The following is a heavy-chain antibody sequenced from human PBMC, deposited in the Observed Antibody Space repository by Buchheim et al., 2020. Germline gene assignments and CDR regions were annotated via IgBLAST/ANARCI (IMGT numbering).Heavy chain of an antibody. Sequence: EVQLVESGGGLVKSGGSLRLSCAASGFTFSSYSMNWVRQAPGKGLEWVSSISSSSSYIYYADLVKGRLNISRDNAKNALYLQMNSLRAEDTAVYYCASLNLNFLEGGINYYGMDVWGQGTT. CDR1: GFTFSSYS. CDR3: ASLNLNFLEGGINYYGMDV. CDR2: ISSSSSYI. D-gene: IGHD3-3*01. V-gene: IGHV3-21*01. J-gene: IGHJ6*02.